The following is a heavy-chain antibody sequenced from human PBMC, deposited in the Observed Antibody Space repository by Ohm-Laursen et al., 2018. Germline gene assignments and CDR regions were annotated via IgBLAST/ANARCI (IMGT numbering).Heavy chain of an antibody. J-gene: IGHJ6*02. CDR3: ARDRLRWTHYYYYGMDV. CDR1: GFTLSSYD. V-gene: IGHV3-21*01. D-gene: IGHD4-23*01. CDR2: ISETGSHI. Sequence: SLRLSCAASGFTLSSYDMNWVRQAPGKGLGWISYISETGSHIYDADSMRGRFTVARDNAKNLLYLQMNSLRAEDTAVYYCARDRLRWTHYYYYGMDVWGQGTTVTVSS.